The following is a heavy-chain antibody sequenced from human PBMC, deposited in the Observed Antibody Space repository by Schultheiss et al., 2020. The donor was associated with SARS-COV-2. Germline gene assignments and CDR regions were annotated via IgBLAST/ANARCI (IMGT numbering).Heavy chain of an antibody. CDR2: INHSGST. V-gene: IGHV4-34*01. D-gene: IGHD2-2*01. CDR1: GGSFSGYY. CDR3: ARGGGDIVVVPAAIRGYYYYMDV. Sequence: SETLSLTCAVYGGSFSGYYWSWIRQPPGKGLEWIGEINHSGSTNYNPSLKSRVTISVDTSKNQFSLKLSSVTAADTAVYYCARGGGDIVVVPAAIRGYYYYMDVWGKGTTVTVSS. J-gene: IGHJ6*03.